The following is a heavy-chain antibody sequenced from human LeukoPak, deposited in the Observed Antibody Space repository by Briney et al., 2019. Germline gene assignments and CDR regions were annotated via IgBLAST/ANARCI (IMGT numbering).Heavy chain of an antibody. CDR2: IYYSGST. CDR3: ARDIRARGALDI. V-gene: IGHV4-39*07. J-gene: IGHJ3*02. CDR1: GGSISSSSYY. D-gene: IGHD3-10*01. Sequence: PSETLSLTCTVSGGSISSSSYYWGWIRQPPGKGLEWIGSIYYSGSTYYNPSLKSRVTISVDTSKNQFSLKLSSVTVADTAVYYCARDIRARGALDIWGQGTMVTVSS.